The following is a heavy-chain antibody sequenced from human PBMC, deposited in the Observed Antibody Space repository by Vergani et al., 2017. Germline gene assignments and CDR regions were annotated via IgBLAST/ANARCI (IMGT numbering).Heavy chain of an antibody. Sequence: EVQLVESGGGLLQPGRSLRLSCAASGFTFNEFAMHWVRQAPGKGLEWVAGISWNGGIILYADSVKGRFNVSRDNGKKSLDLQMNSLRAEDTALYYCTTGFPGSSWSTYWGQGTLVTVSS. J-gene: IGHJ4*01. CDR3: TTGFPGSSWSTY. V-gene: IGHV3-9*01. D-gene: IGHD6-13*01. CDR1: GFTFNEFA. CDR2: ISWNGGII.